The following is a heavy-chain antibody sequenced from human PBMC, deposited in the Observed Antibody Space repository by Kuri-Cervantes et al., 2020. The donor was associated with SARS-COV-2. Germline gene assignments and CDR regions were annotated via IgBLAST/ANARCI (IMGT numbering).Heavy chain of an antibody. V-gene: IGHV3-19*01. CDR2: VSWNGSRT. Sequence: GESLKISCAASGFTFSNSDMNWVRQAPGKGLEWVSGVSWNGSRTHYADSVKGRFIISRDNSRNFLYQQMNSLRPEDIAVYYCVRHKAAAGIVAPDWGQGTLVTVSS. CDR1: GFTFSNSD. D-gene: IGHD6-13*01. CDR3: VRHKAAAGIVAPD. J-gene: IGHJ4*02.